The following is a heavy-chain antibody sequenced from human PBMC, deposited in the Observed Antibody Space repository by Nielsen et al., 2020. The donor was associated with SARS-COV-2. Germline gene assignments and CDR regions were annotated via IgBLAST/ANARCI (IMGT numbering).Heavy chain of an antibody. Sequence: GESLKISCAASGFSFRDYYISWIRQAPGKGLEWLSFISASGTIIQYAAAVEGRFTISRDTAKNSVSLQMNSLRAEDTAVYYCARAKFYDSGVDPWGQGTLVTVSS. J-gene: IGHJ5*02. CDR2: ISASGTII. V-gene: IGHV3-11*04. CDR1: GFSFRDYY. D-gene: IGHD5/OR15-5a*01. CDR3: ARAKFYDSGVDP.